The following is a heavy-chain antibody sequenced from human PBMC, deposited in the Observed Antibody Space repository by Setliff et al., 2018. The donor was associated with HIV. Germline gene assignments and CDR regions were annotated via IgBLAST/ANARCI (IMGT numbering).Heavy chain of an antibody. CDR2: ISGYKGNT. J-gene: IGHJ4*01. V-gene: IGHV1-18*01. CDR1: GYTFTNYA. CDR3: ARVFYYSAGSYSLDY. Sequence: ASVKVSCKASGYTFTNYAISWIRQAPGQGLEWLGWISGYKGNTNYAQKLQGRVTITADKSTSTAYMEVNSLRFEDTAVYYCARVFYYSAGSYSLDYWGQETLVTVSS. D-gene: IGHD3-10*01.